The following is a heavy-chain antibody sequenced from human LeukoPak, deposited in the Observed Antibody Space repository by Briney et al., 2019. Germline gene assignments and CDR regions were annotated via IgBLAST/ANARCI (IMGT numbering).Heavy chain of an antibody. J-gene: IGHJ3*02. D-gene: IGHD1-26*01. CDR3: ARDKFPLVGATGDDAFDI. CDR2: IYHSGST. Sequence: GSLRLSCAASGFPFSTYSMNWVRQPPGKGLEWIGEIYHSGSTNYNPSLKSRVTISVDKSKNQISLKLSSVTAADTAVYYCARDKFPLVGATGDDAFDIWGQGTMVSVSS. CDR1: GFPFSTYSM. V-gene: IGHV4-4*02.